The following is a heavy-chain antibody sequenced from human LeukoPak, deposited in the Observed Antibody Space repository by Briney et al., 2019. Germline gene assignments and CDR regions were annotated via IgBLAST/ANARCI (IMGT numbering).Heavy chain of an antibody. J-gene: IGHJ4*02. CDR1: GFTFSSYA. CDR3: AKGPPYYYGSGSYYWPADY. CDR2: ISGSGGST. Sequence: VGSLRLSCAASGFTFSSYAMSWVRPAPGEGLEWVSAISGSGGSTYYADSVKGRFTISRDNSKNTLYLQMNGLRAEDTAVYYCAKGPPYYYGSGSYYWPADYWGQGTLVTVSS. V-gene: IGHV3-23*01. D-gene: IGHD3-10*01.